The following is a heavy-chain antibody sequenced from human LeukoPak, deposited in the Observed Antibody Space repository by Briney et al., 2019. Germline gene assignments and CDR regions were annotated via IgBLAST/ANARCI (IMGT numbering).Heavy chain of an antibody. CDR2: IYYSGST. CDR1: GGSISSSSYY. Sequence: SETLSLTRTVSGGSISSSSYYWGWIRQPPGKGLEWIGSIYYSGSTYYNPSLKSRVTISVDTSKNQFSLKLSSVTAADTAVYYCARQRIVGARDAFDIWGQGTMVTVSS. D-gene: IGHD1-26*01. J-gene: IGHJ3*02. V-gene: IGHV4-39*01. CDR3: ARQRIVGARDAFDI.